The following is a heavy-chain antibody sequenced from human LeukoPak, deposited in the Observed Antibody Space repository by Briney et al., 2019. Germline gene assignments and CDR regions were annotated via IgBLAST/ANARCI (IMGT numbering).Heavy chain of an antibody. CDR3: ARDMTITGADDY. CDR2: ISGSGDII. J-gene: IGHJ4*02. V-gene: IGHV3-48*04. Sequence: RSGGSLRLSCTASGFTFSAYPMTWVRQAPGKGLEWVSYISGSGDIIYYADSVQGRFTISRDNAKNSLYLQMDRLRAEDTAIYYCARDMTITGADDYWGQGILVTVSS. CDR1: GFTFSAYP. D-gene: IGHD6-13*01.